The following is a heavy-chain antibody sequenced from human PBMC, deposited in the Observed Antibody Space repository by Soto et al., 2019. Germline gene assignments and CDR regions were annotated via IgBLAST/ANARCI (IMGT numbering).Heavy chain of an antibody. CDR3: ARGPYSNYVVY. Sequence: GASVKVSCKASGGTFSSYAISWVRQAPGQGLEWIGGIIPIFGTANYAQKFQGRVTITADESTSTAYMELSSLRSEDSAVYYCARGPYSNYVVYWGQGTLVTVSS. V-gene: IGHV1-69*13. CDR1: GGTFSSYA. J-gene: IGHJ4*02. CDR2: IIPIFGTA. D-gene: IGHD4-4*01.